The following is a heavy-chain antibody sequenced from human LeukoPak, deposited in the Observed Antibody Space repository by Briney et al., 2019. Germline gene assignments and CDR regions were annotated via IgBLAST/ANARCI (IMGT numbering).Heavy chain of an antibody. CDR3: ARAGSGSPLRAFDI. CDR2: INHSGST. Sequence: SETLSPTCAVYGGSFSGYYWSWIRQPPGKGLEWIGEINHSGSTNYNPSLKSRVTISVDTSKNQFSLKLSSVTAADTAVYYCARAGSGSPLRAFDIWGQGTMVTVSS. CDR1: GGSFSGYY. J-gene: IGHJ3*02. V-gene: IGHV4-34*01. D-gene: IGHD3-22*01.